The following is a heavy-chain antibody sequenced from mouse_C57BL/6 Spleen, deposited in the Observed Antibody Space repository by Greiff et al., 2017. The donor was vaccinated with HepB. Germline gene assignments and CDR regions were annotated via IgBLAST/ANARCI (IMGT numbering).Heavy chain of an antibody. V-gene: IGHV1-62-2*01. J-gene: IGHJ4*01. CDR3: ARHEVHYYAMDY. Sequence: QVHVKQSGAELVKPGASVKLSCKASGYTFTEYTIHWVKQRSGQGLEWIGWFYPGSGSIKYNEKFKDKATLTADKSSSTVYMELSRLTSEDSAVYFCARHEVHYYAMDYWGQGTSVTVSS. CDR2: FYPGSGSI. CDR1: GYTFTEYT.